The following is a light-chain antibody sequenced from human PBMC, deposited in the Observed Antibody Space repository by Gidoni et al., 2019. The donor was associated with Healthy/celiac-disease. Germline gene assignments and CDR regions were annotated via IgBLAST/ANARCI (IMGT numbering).Light chain of an antibody. Sequence: DIQMTQSPSTLSASVGDRVTVTCRARQSISSWLAWYQQKPGKAPKLLIYKASSLESGVPSRFSGSGSWTEFTLTISSLQPDDFSTYYCQQYNSYPTFGGGTKVEIK. J-gene: IGKJ4*01. CDR1: QSISSW. CDR2: KAS. V-gene: IGKV1-5*03. CDR3: QQYNSYPT.